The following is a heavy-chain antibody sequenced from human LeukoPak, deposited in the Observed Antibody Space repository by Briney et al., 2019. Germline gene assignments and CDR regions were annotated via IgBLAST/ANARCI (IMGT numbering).Heavy chain of an antibody. J-gene: IGHJ6*02. CDR3: ARHPITMALTTDYYGMDV. D-gene: IGHD3-10*01. Sequence: PSETLSLTCTVSGXSISSSSYYWGWIRQPPGKGLEWIGSIYYSGSTYYNPSLKSRVTISVDTSKNQFSLKLSSVTAADTAVYYCARHPITMALTTDYYGMDVWGQGTTVTVSS. V-gene: IGHV4-39*01. CDR1: GXSISSSSYY. CDR2: IYYSGST.